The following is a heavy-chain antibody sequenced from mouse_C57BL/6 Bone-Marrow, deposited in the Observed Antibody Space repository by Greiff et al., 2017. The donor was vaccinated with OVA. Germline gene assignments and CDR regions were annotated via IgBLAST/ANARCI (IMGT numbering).Heavy chain of an antibody. D-gene: IGHD1-1*01. J-gene: IGHJ3*01. CDR2: ISSGGDYI. Sequence: EVMLVESGEGLVKPGGSLKLSCAASGFTFSSYAMSWVRQTPEKRLEWVAYISSGGDYIYYADTVKGRFTISRDNARNTLYLQMSSLKSEDTAMYYCTRAIYYYGSSYVAYWGQGTLVTVSA. CDR3: TRAIYYYGSSYVAY. CDR1: GFTFSSYA. V-gene: IGHV5-9-1*02.